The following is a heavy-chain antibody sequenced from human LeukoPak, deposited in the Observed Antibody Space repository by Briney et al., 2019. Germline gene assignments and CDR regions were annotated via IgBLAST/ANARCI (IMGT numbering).Heavy chain of an antibody. CDR1: GGSISSSNW. CDR3: ARCGITMVRGVSPIRANYGMDV. CDR2: IYHSGST. D-gene: IGHD3-10*01. J-gene: IGHJ6*02. V-gene: IGHV4-4*02. Sequence: PSGTLSLTCAVSGGSISSSNWWRWVRQPPGKGLEWIGEIYHSGSTNYNPSLKSRVTISVDKSKNQFSLKLSSVTAADTAVYYCARCGITMVRGVSPIRANYGMDVWGQGTTVTVSS.